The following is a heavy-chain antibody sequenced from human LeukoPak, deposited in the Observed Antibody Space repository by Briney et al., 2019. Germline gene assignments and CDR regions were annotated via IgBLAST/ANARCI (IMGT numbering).Heavy chain of an antibody. CDR1: GFTFSRYW. D-gene: IGHD3-22*01. V-gene: IGHV3-7*01. J-gene: IGHJ4*02. Sequence: GGSLRLSCAASGFTFSRYWMSWVRQAPGKGLGWVAIIKADGSEKHYVDSVKGRFTISRDNAKNSLYLQMNSLRAEDTAVYYCAREEGIDGSGYYYVLGYWGQGTLVTVSS. CDR2: IKADGSEK. CDR3: AREEGIDGSGYYYVLGY.